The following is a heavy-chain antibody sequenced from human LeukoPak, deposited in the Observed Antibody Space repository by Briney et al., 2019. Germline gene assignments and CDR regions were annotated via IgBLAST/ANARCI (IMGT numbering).Heavy chain of an antibody. D-gene: IGHD1-26*01. CDR2: ISSSSSTI. CDR3: ARPPRSYSGSYVGYFQH. CDR1: GFTFSSYS. J-gene: IGHJ1*01. Sequence: PGGSLRLSCAASGFTFSSYSMNWVRQAPGKGLEWVSYISSSSSTIYYADSVKGRFTISRDNAKNSLYLQMNSLRAEDTAVYYCARPPRSYSGSYVGYFQHWGQGTLVTVSS. V-gene: IGHV3-48*01.